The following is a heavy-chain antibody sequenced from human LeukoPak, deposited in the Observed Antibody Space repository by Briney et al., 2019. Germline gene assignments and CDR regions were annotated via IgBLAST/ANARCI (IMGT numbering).Heavy chain of an antibody. D-gene: IGHD3-10*01. CDR2: IYYSGST. Sequence: PSETLSLTCTVSGGSISSYYWSWIRQPPGKGLEWIGYIYYSGSTNYNPSLKSRVTISVDTSKNQFSLKLSSVTAADTAVYYCATSNAGGSGLAFDIWGQGTMVTVSS. J-gene: IGHJ3*02. V-gene: IGHV4-59*08. CDR3: ATSNAGGSGLAFDI. CDR1: GGSISSYY.